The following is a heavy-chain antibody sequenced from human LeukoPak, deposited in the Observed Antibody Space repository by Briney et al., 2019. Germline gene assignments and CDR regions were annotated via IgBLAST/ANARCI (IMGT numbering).Heavy chain of an antibody. D-gene: IGHD6-19*01. CDR3: ARHGWHAWYFDL. CDR2: INQRRNT. CDR1: GESFSGYS. V-gene: IGHV4-34*01. J-gene: IGHJ2*01. Sequence: SETLSLTCVVYGESFSGYSWSWIRQPPGKGLEWIGEINQRRNTNYNPSLKSRVTISIDTSKNQFSLKLRSVTAADTAVYYCARHGWHAWYFDLWGRGTLVTVSS.